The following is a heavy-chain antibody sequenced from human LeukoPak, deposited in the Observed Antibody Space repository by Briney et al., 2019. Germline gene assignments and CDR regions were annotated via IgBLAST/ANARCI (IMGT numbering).Heavy chain of an antibody. Sequence: SETLSLTCAVYGGSFSGYYWSWIRQPPGKGLEWIGEINHSGSTNYNPSLKSRVTISVDTSKDQFSLKLSSVTAADTAVYYCAREGGLRYFDWLFDYFDYWGQGTLVTVSS. CDR3: AREGGLRYFDWLFDYFDY. D-gene: IGHD3-9*01. J-gene: IGHJ4*02. CDR2: INHSGST. V-gene: IGHV4-34*01. CDR1: GGSFSGYY.